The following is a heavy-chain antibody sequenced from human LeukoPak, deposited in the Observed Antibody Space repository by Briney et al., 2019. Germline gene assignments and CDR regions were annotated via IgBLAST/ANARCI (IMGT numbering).Heavy chain of an antibody. D-gene: IGHD6-13*01. CDR1: RFTFSGYA. Sequence: GGSLRLSCAASRFTFSGYAMNWVRQAPGKGLEWVSTISSSGGSTYYADSVKGRFTVSRDNSKNTLYLQMNSLRAEDTAVYYCAKRTSGRWSSFDVWGQGTLVTVSS. CDR3: AKRTSGRWSSFDV. V-gene: IGHV3-23*01. CDR2: ISSSGGST. J-gene: IGHJ4*02.